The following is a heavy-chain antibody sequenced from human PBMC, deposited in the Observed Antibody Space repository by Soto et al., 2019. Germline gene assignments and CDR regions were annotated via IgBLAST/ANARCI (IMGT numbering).Heavy chain of an antibody. J-gene: IGHJ4*02. Sequence: EVQLLESGGGLVQPGGSLRLSCAASGFTFSSYAMSWVRQAPGKGLEWVSAISGSGGSTYYADSVKGRFTISRDNSKNTLYLQMNSLRAEDTAVYYCAKDPGLRFGELLHFDYWGQGTLVTVSS. CDR3: AKDPGLRFGELLHFDY. CDR1: GFTFSSYA. V-gene: IGHV3-23*01. D-gene: IGHD3-10*01. CDR2: ISGSGGST.